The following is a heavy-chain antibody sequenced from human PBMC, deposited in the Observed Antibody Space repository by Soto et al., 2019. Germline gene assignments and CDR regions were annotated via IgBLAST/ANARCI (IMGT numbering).Heavy chain of an antibody. J-gene: IGHJ6*03. D-gene: IGHD4-4*01. Sequence: ASVKVSCKASGYTFTSYYMHWVRQAPGQGLEWMGIINPSGGSTSYAQKFQGRDNMTRDTSTSTVYMELSSLRSEDTAVYYCAIPLPGYSTNMDVWGKGTTVTVSS. CDR1: GYTFTSYY. CDR2: INPSGGST. V-gene: IGHV1-46*03. CDR3: AIPLPGYSTNMDV.